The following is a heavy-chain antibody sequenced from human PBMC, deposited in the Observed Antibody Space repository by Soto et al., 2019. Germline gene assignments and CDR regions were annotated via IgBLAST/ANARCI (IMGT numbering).Heavy chain of an antibody. CDR3: ARNTGPITMILEAFDY. J-gene: IGHJ4*02. CDR2: IYYSGST. CDR1: GGSISSGDYY. Sequence: SETLSLTCTLSGGSISSGDYYWSWIRQPPGKGLEWIGYIYYSGSTYYNPSLKSRVTISVDTSKNQFSLKLSSVTAADTAVYYCARNTGPITMILEAFDYWGQGTLDTVSS. D-gene: IGHD3-22*01. V-gene: IGHV4-30-4*01.